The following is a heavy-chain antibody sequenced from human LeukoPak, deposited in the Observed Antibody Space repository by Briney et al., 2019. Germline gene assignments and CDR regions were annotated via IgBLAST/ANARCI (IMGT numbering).Heavy chain of an antibody. V-gene: IGHV3-9*01. Sequence: GGSLRLSCAAPGFTFDDYAMHWVRQAPGKGLEWVSGISWNSGSIGYADSVKGRFTISRDNAKNSLYLQMNSLRAEDTALYYCAKEDYYYYGMDVWGQGTTVTVSS. CDR3: AKEDYYYYGMDV. J-gene: IGHJ6*02. CDR1: GFTFDDYA. CDR2: ISWNSGSI.